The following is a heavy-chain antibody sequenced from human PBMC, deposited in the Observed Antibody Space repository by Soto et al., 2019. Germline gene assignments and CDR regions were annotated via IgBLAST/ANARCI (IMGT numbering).Heavy chain of an antibody. J-gene: IGHJ4*02. CDR3: ARREYSYGHFDY. V-gene: IGHV4-39*01. CDR2: IYYSGST. CDR1: GGSISSSSYY. Sequence: PSETLSLTCTVSGGSISSSSYYWVWIRQPPGKGLEWIGSIYYSGSTYYNPSLKSRVTISVDTSKNQFSLKLSSVTAADTAVYYCARREYSYGHFDYWGQGTLVTVSS. D-gene: IGHD5-18*01.